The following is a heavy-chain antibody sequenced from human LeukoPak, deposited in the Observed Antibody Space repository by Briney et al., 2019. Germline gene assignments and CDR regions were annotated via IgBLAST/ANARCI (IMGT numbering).Heavy chain of an antibody. Sequence: PGGSLRLSCAASGFTFSSYWMSWVRQAPGKGLEWVANIKQDGSEKYYVDSVKGRFTISRENAKNSFYLQMNSLRAGDTAIYYCARAHVGWGLAFDIWGQGTAVIVS. CDR3: ARAHVGWGLAFDI. J-gene: IGHJ3*02. V-gene: IGHV3-7*01. D-gene: IGHD3-16*01. CDR2: IKQDGSEK. CDR1: GFTFSSYW.